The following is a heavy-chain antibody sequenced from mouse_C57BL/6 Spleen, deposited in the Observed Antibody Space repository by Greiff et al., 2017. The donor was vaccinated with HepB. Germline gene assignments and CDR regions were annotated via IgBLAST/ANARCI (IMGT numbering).Heavy chain of an antibody. J-gene: IGHJ1*03. CDR3: ARSVITTDWYFDV. D-gene: IGHD1-1*01. V-gene: IGHV1-55*01. CDR2: IYPGSGST. CDR1: GYTFTSYW. Sequence: QVQLQQPGAELVKPGASVKMSCKASGYTFTSYWITWVKQRPGQGLEWIGDIYPGSGSTNYNEKFKSKATLTVDTSSSTAYMQLRSLTSEDSAVYYCARSVITTDWYFDVWGTGTTVTVSS.